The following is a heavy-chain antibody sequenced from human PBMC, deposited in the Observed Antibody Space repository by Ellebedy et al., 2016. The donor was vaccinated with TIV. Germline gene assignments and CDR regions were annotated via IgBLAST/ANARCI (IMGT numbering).Heavy chain of an antibody. V-gene: IGHV3-7*01. CDR1: GFTFSSNW. CDR3: ARDPYQDDSSGLFYFGAFDI. Sequence: GESLKISCVASGFTFSSNWMTWVRQAPGKGLEWVANIHKDGSEKQYADSVKGRFTISRDNAKNSVYLQVNSLRAEDTAVYYCARDPYQDDSSGLFYFGAFDIWGQGTTVTVSS. CDR2: IHKDGSEK. D-gene: IGHD6-19*01. J-gene: IGHJ3*02.